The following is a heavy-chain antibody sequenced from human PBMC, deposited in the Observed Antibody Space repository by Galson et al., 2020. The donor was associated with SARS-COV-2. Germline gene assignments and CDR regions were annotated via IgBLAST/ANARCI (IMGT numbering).Heavy chain of an antibody. Sequence: GESLKISCAAPGFTFSDYTMIWVRQAPGKGLEWVSSIFGSGSYRYYADSVKGRFTVSRDSAKSSLYLQMTSLGADDTAVYYCARDLGPAPMIKWYFDLWGRGALVTVSS. CDR1: GFTFSDYT. V-gene: IGHV3-21*01. CDR2: IFGSGSYR. J-gene: IGHJ2*01. CDR3: ARDLGPAPMIKWYFDL. D-gene: IGHD3-16*01.